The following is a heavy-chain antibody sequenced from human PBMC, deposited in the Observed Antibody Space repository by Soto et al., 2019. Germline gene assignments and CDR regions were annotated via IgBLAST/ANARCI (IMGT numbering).Heavy chain of an antibody. Sequence: QVHLVQSGAEVKKPGASVKVSCKGSGYAFTTYGITWVRQAPGQGLEWMGWISAHNGNTNYAQKLQGRVTVTRDTSMMTAYMELMRLRSDDLAEYYCTRGRYGDYWGQGALVTVSS. CDR1: GYAFTTYG. CDR3: TRGRYGDY. J-gene: IGHJ4*02. V-gene: IGHV1-18*03. CDR2: ISAHNGNT. D-gene: IGHD1-1*01.